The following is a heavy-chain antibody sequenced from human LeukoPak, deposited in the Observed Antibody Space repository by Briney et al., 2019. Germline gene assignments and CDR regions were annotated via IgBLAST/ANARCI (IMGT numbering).Heavy chain of an antibody. CDR1: GFTFSSYS. V-gene: IGHV3-21*01. CDR2: ISSSSYI. J-gene: IGHJ4*02. D-gene: IGHD3-10*01. CDR3: ARDGSVVGAFDY. Sequence: GGSLRLSCAASGFTFSSYSMNWVRQAPGKGLEWVSSISSSSYIYYADSVKGRFTISRDNAKNSLYLRMNSLRAEDTAVYYCARDGSVVGAFDYWGQGTLVTVSS.